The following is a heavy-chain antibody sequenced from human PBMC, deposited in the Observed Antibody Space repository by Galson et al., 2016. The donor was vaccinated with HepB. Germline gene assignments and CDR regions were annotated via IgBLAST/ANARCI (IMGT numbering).Heavy chain of an antibody. CDR2: VSGSGVST. Sequence: SLRLSCAASGFTFDTYAMNWVRQAPGKGLEWVSTVSGSGVSTYYADSVKGRFTISRDNSNNTLSLQMDSLGAEDTAIYYCAKDYHDYSNYGHFDYWGQGTLVTVSS. D-gene: IGHD4-11*01. J-gene: IGHJ4*02. CDR1: GFTFDTYA. V-gene: IGHV3-23*01. CDR3: AKDYHDYSNYGHFDY.